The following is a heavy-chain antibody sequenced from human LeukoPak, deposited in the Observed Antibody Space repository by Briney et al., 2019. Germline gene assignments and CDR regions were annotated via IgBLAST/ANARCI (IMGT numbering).Heavy chain of an antibody. J-gene: IGHJ1*01. CDR3: ARVDYSSSWSRDFQH. D-gene: IGHD6-13*01. CDR1: GYTFTTYA. CDR2: INTNTGNP. V-gene: IGHV7-4-1*02. Sequence: GASVKVSCKASGYTFTTYAINWVRQAPGQGLEWMGWINTNTGNPTYAQGFTGRFVFSLDTSVSTAYLQISSLKAEDTAVYYCARVDYSSSWSRDFQHWGQGTLVTVSS.